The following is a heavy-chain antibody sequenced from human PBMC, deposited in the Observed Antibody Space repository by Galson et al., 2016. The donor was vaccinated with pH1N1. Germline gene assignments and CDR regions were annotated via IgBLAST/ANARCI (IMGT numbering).Heavy chain of an antibody. J-gene: IGHJ4*02. CDR1: GFTFTSYA. D-gene: IGHD5-12*01. CDR2: ILYDGTNE. Sequence: SLRLSCAASGFTFTSYAMHWVRQAPGKGLEWVAVILYDGTNEYYADSVKGCFTISRDKTQSTVYLQMNSLRNEDTAVYYCARDSEYSGHEGFHWAQGTLVIVSS. V-gene: IGHV3-30*04. CDR3: ARDSEYSGHEGFH.